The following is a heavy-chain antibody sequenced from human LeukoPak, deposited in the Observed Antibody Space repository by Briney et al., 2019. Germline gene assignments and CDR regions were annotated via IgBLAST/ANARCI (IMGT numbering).Heavy chain of an antibody. V-gene: IGHV4-59*11. CDR1: GGSISSHY. CDR2: IYYSGST. J-gene: IGHJ4*02. Sequence: TSETLSLTCTVAGGSISSHYWSWIRQPPGQGLERIGYIYYSGSTNYNPSLKSRVTISVDTSKNQFSLKLSSVTAADTAVYYCARDGAGSWYSYWGQGTLVTVSS. CDR3: ARDGAGSWYSY. D-gene: IGHD6-13*01.